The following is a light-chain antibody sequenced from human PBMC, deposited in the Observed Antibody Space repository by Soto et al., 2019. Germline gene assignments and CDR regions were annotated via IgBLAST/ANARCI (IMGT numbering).Light chain of an antibody. CDR3: SSYTTTSTLV. Sequence: QSALTQPASVSGSPGQSITLACTGTNRDVGSYNLVSWYQQRPGEAPKLIISEVRNRPSGISYRCTGSKSGNTASLTTSGLQAEDEADYYCSSYTTTSTLVFCGGTKLTVL. CDR2: EVR. CDR1: NRDVGSYNL. V-gene: IGLV2-14*01. J-gene: IGLJ3*02.